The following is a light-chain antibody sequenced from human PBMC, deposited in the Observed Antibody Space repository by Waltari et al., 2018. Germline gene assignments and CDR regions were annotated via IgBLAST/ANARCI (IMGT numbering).Light chain of an antibody. CDR3: SSYTLTNPVV. Sequence: QSVVTQPASVSGSPGQSISISCTGTSNDIGANDYVSWYQQHPGRAPQLVIYYVSVRPAGVSIRFSGSKSGNTASLTISGLQAEDEALYYCSSYTLTNPVVFGGGTKLTIL. CDR1: SNDIGANDY. V-gene: IGLV2-14*03. J-gene: IGLJ2*01. CDR2: YVS.